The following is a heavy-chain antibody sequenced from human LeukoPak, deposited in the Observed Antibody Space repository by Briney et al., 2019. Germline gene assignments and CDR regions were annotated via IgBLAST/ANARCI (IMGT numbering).Heavy chain of an antibody. CDR3: VLDHYYYYYMDV. CDR1: GGSISSSSYY. CDR2: IYYSGST. J-gene: IGHJ6*03. D-gene: IGHD1-1*01. Sequence: TETLSLTCTVSGGSISSSSYYWGWIRQPPGKGLEWIGSIYYSGSTYYNPSLKSRVTISVDTSKNQFSLKLSSVTAADTAVYYCVLDHYYYYYMDVWGKGTTVTVSS. V-gene: IGHV4-39*01.